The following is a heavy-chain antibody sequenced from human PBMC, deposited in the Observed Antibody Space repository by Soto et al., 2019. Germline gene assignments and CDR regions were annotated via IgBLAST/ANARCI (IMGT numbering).Heavy chain of an antibody. CDR3: ARGQVVAAQH. D-gene: IGHD2-15*01. CDR1: GGSISSGGYY. V-gene: IGHV4-30-2*01. Sequence: QLQLQESGSGLVKPSQTLSLTCAVSGGSISSGGYYWSWIRQPPGKGLEWIGYIYHSGSTYYNPSLKSRVTISVARSKNQCSLKLSSVPAADTAVYDCARGQVVAAQHWGQGTLVTVSS. J-gene: IGHJ4*02. CDR2: IYHSGST.